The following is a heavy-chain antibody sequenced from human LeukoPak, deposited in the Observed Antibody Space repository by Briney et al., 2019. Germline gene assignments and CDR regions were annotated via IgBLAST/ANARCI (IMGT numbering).Heavy chain of an antibody. J-gene: IGHJ6*03. CDR2: IYHSGST. Sequence: PSETLSLTCAVSGYSISSGYYWGWIRPPPGKGLEWIGSIYHSGSTYYNTSLKSRVTISVDTSKNQFSLKLSSVTAADTAVYYCARNLYGSGSYYYYYYMDVWGKGTTVTVSS. V-gene: IGHV4-38-2*01. D-gene: IGHD3-10*01. CDR3: ARNLYGSGSYYYYYYMDV. CDR1: GYSISSGYY.